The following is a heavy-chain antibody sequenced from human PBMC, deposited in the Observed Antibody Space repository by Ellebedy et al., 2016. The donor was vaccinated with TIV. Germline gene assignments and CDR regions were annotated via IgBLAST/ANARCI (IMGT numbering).Heavy chain of an antibody. CDR3: ARDPESSYGDSDDAFDI. CDR2: INHSGST. Sequence: SETLSLTCSVSGGSISSYYWSWIRQPPGKGLEWIGEINHSGSTNYNPSLKSRVTISVDTSKNQFSLKLSSVTAADTAVYYCARDPESSYGDSDDAFDIWGQGTMVTVSS. D-gene: IGHD4-17*01. J-gene: IGHJ3*02. CDR1: GGSISSYY. V-gene: IGHV4-34*01.